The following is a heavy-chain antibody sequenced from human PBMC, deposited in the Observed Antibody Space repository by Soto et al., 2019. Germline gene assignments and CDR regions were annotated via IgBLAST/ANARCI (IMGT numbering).Heavy chain of an antibody. V-gene: IGHV3-48*02. CDR3: ARVLGPYQPAMYFDY. Sequence: GGSLRLSCAASGFTFSSYSMNWVRQAPGKGLEWVSYISSSSSTIYYADSVKGRFTISRDNAKNSLYLQMNSLRDEDTAVYYCARVLGPYQPAMYFDYWGQGTLVTVSS. J-gene: IGHJ4*02. CDR1: GFTFSSYS. D-gene: IGHD2-2*01. CDR2: ISSSSSTI.